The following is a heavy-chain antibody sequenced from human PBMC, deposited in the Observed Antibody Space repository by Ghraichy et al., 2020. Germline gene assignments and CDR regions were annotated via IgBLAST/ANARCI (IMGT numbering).Heavy chain of an antibody. D-gene: IGHD4-17*01. CDR1: GGSISSGSFS. CDR2: IYQSGAT. Sequence: LSLTCAVSGGSISSGSFSWSWIRQPPGKGLEWIGYIYQSGATYYNPSLKSRVTISLDDSRNQFSLSLSSVTAADTAVYYCARAPYDDDGFYDDGFDVWGQGIMLTVSS. V-gene: IGHV4-30-2*01. CDR3: ARAPYDDDGFYDDGFDV. J-gene: IGHJ3*01.